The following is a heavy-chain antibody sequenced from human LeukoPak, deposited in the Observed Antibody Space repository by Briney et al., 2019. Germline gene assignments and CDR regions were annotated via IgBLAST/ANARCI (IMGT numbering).Heavy chain of an antibody. V-gene: IGHV4-39*07. CDR1: GGSISSSSYY. CDR2: IYYSGST. CDR3: ARDMWYDSSGYQNFDY. Sequence: PSETLSLTCTVSGGSISSSSYYWGWIRQPPGKGLEWIGSIYYSGSTYYNPSLKGRVTISVDTSKNQFSLKLSSVTAADTAVYYCARDMWYDSSGYQNFDYWGQGTLVTVSS. D-gene: IGHD3-22*01. J-gene: IGHJ4*02.